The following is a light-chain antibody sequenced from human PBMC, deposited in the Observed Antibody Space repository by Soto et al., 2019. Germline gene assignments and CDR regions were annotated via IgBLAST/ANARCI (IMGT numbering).Light chain of an antibody. CDR3: CSYGGRNTYI. V-gene: IGLV2-23*01. CDR2: DDT. J-gene: IGLJ1*01. Sequence: QSALXQPASVSGSPGQSITISCTGSTSDVGSYKLVSWYQQHPGKAPKLMIYDDTKRPSGVSTRFSGSKSASTASLTISGLQAEDEAEYYCCSYGGRNTYIFATGTKVAVL. CDR1: TSDVGSYKL.